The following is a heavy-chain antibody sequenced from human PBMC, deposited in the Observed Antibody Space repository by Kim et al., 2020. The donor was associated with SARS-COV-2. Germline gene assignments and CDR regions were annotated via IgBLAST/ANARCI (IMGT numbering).Heavy chain of an antibody. CDR3: ARQSIVVVPAAHYYYYYGMDV. D-gene: IGHD2-2*01. CDR1: GGSISSYY. Sequence: SETLSLTCTVSGGSISSYYWSWIRQPPGKGLEWIGYIYYSGSTNYNPSLKSRVTISVDTSKNQFSLKLSSVTAADTAVYYCARQSIVVVPAAHYYYYYGMDVWGQGTTVTVSS. V-gene: IGHV4-59*08. J-gene: IGHJ6*02. CDR2: IYYSGST.